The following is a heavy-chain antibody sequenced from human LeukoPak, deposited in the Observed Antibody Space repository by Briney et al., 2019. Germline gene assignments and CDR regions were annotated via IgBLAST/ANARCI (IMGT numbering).Heavy chain of an antibody. CDR1: GFTVSTND. V-gene: IGHV3-66*01. CDR3: ARVSVCPRCHFDY. Sequence: GGSLRLSCVASGFTVSTNDLSWVRQAPGKGLELVSVIHSGGSTNHANSVKGRFTISRDNAKNTLYLQMNSLRADDTAVYYCARVSVCPRCHFDYWGQGTLVTVSS. CDR2: IHSGGST. J-gene: IGHJ4*02. D-gene: IGHD5/OR15-5a*01.